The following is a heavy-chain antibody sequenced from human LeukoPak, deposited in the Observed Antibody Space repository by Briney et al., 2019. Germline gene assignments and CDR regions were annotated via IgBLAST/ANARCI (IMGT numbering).Heavy chain of an antibody. CDR2: ISYDGSNK. Sequence: GGSLRLSCAASGFTFSSYAMHWVRQAPGKGLEWVAFISYDGSNKYYADSVKGRFTISRDNSKNTLYLQMNGLRAEDTAVYYCARFPCSGGSCYGEGFDYWGQGTLVTVSS. CDR3: ARFPCSGGSCYGEGFDY. D-gene: IGHD2-15*01. J-gene: IGHJ4*02. V-gene: IGHV3-30-3*01. CDR1: GFTFSSYA.